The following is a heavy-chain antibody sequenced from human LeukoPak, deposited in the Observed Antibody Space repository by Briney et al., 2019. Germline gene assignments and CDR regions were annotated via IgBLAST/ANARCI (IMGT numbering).Heavy chain of an antibody. Sequence: PSETLSLTWTVSGGSISSYYWSWIRQPPGKGLEWIGYIYYSGSTNYNPSLKSRVTISVDTSKNQFSLKLSSVTAADTAVYYCARAYSSSWLYAFDIWGQGTMVTVSS. D-gene: IGHD6-13*01. CDR3: ARAYSSSWLYAFDI. CDR1: GGSISSYY. J-gene: IGHJ3*02. CDR2: IYYSGST. V-gene: IGHV4-59*08.